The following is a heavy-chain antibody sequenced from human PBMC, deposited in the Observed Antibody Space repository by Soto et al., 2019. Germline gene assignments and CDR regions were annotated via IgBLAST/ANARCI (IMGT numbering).Heavy chain of an antibody. CDR2: IYSGGNT. V-gene: IGHV3-66*01. CDR1: GFTVRSND. D-gene: IGHD3-3*01. CDR3: VSGIWNGYYY. Sequence: EVQLVESGGGLVQPGGSLRLSCAASGFTVRSNDMSWVRQAPGKGLEWVSIIYSGGNTYYADSVKSGFNIARDYSKDTLYLQMSSRRAEDTAIYYCVSGIWNGYYYGGQGTLVTVSS. J-gene: IGHJ4*02.